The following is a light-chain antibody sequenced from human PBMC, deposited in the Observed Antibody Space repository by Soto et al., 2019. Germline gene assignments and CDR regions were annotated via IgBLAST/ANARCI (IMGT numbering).Light chain of an antibody. CDR1: SSNIGDYS. V-gene: IGLV1-51*01. CDR3: GTWDSSLSASV. CDR2: DNY. J-gene: IGLJ7*01. Sequence: QSVLTQPPSVSVAPGQEVTISCSGSSSNIGDYSVSWYQQVPGTAPKLLIYDNYKRPSGIPDRFSASKSATSATLAIAGLQTGDEAEYYCGTWDSSLSASVFGGGTQLTVL.